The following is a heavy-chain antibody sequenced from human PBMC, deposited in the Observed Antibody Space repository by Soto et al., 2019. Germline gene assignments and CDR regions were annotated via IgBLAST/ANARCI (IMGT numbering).Heavy chain of an antibody. D-gene: IGHD3-10*01. Sequence: EVQLLESGGGLVQPGGSLRLSCAASGFTFSSYAMSWVRQAPGKGLEWVSAISGSGGSTYYADSVKGRFSISRDTSKNTLYLQMNSLRAEDTAVYYCAKAPTNYGSGSYYYYWGQGTLVTVSS. CDR3: AKAPTNYGSGSYYYY. V-gene: IGHV3-23*01. J-gene: IGHJ4*02. CDR2: ISGSGGST. CDR1: GFTFSSYA.